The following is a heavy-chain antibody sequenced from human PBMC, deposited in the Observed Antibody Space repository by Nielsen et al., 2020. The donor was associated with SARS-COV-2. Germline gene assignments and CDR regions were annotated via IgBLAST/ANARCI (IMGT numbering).Heavy chain of an antibody. Sequence: WIRQPPGKGLEWVANIKQDGSEKYYVDSVKGRFTISRDNAKNSLYLQMNSLRAEDTAVYYCAKVGYCGGDCQDYYYYGMDVWGQGTTVTVSS. V-gene: IGHV3-7*03. J-gene: IGHJ6*02. CDR2: IKQDGSEK. D-gene: IGHD2-21*02. CDR3: AKVGYCGGDCQDYYYYGMDV.